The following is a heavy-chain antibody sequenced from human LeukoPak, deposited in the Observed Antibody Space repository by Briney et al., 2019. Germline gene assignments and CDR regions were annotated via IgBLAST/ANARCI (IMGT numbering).Heavy chain of an antibody. CDR1: GYTFSSYY. CDR3: ARYSGSYHTYFDS. Sequence: ASVKVSCKASGYTFSSYYIHWVRQAPGQGLEWMGIINPSGGIATYAQKFEGRVTMTRDTSTSTVDMKLSRLRSEDAAVYYCARYSGSYHTYFDSWGQGTLVTVSS. CDR2: INPSGGIA. V-gene: IGHV1-46*01. D-gene: IGHD1-26*01. J-gene: IGHJ4*02.